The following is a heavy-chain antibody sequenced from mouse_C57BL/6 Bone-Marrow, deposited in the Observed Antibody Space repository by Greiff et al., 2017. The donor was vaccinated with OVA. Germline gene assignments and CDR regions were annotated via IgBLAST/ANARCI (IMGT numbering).Heavy chain of an antibody. CDR3: ARGAPNWDVFAY. V-gene: IGHV15-2*01. D-gene: IGHD4-1*01. J-gene: IGHJ3*01. CDR1: DSEVFPIAY. CDR2: ILPSIGRT. Sequence: VQLQQSGSELRSPGSSVKLSCKDFDSEVFPIAYMSWVRQTPGHGFEWIGGILPSIGRTIYGEKFEDKATLDADTLSNTAYLELNSLTYEDSAIYDCARGAPNWDVFAYWGQGTLVTVSA.